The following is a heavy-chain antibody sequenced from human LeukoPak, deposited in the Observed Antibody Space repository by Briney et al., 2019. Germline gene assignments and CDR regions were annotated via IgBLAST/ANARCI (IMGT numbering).Heavy chain of an antibody. CDR2: IYPGDSDT. D-gene: IGHD1-26*01. Sequence: GESLKISCKGSGYSFTSYWIGWVRQMPGKGLEWMGIIYPGDSDTRYSPSFQGQVTISADKSISTAYLQWSSLKASDTAMYYCARRYEVGATVYYFDYWGQGTLVTVSS. CDR3: ARRYEVGATVYYFDY. CDR1: GYSFTSYW. V-gene: IGHV5-51*01. J-gene: IGHJ4*02.